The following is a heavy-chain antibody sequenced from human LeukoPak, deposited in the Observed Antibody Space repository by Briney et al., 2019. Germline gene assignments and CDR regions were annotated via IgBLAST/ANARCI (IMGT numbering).Heavy chain of an antibody. CDR2: IYYSGST. Sequence: PSETLSLTCTVSGGSISSYYWGWIRQPPGKGLEWIGYIYYSGSTNYNPSLKSRVTISVDTSKNQFSLKLSSVTAADTAVYYCARILDYDNWFDPWGQGTLVTVSS. V-gene: IGHV4-59*01. CDR3: ARILDYDNWFDP. CDR1: GGSISSYY. J-gene: IGHJ5*02. D-gene: IGHD4-17*01.